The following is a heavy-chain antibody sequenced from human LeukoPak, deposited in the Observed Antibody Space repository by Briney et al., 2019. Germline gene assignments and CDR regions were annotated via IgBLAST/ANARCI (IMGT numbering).Heavy chain of an antibody. V-gene: IGHV4-4*09. J-gene: IGHJ6*03. CDR2: IYTSGST. D-gene: IGHD3-3*01. Sequence: SETLSLTCTVSGGSISSYYWSWIRQPPGKGLEWIGYIYTSGSTNYNPSLKSRVTISLDTSKNQFSLKLSSVTAADTAVYYCARTNYDFWSGPTAHYYYYMDVWGKGTTVTVSS. CDR1: GGSISSYY. CDR3: ARTNYDFWSGPTAHYYYYMDV.